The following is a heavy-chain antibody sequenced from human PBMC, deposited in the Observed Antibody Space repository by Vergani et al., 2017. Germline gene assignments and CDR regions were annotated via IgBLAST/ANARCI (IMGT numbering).Heavy chain of an antibody. D-gene: IGHD3-16*01. CDR2: IQFDGSNQ. Sequence: QVQLVESGGGVVQREGSLRLSCATSGFTLSNCDMQWIRQGPGKGLEFVAFIQFDGSNQYYADSVKGRFTLSRDFSKNTLYLQMNSLRTDDTATYYCAKHFRGWGIDYWGQGTQVIVSS. CDR3: AKHFRGWGIDY. V-gene: IGHV3-30*02. J-gene: IGHJ4*02. CDR1: GFTLSNCD.